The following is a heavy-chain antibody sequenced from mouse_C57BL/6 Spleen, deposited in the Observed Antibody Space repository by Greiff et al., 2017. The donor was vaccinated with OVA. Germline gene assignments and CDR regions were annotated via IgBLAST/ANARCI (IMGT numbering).Heavy chain of an antibody. Sequence: EVQLQQSEGGLVQPGSSMKLSCTASGFTFSDYYMAWVRQVPEKGLEWVANINYDGSSTYYLDSLKSRFIISRDNAKNILYLQMSSLKSEDTATYYCAREGGSSSFDYWGQGTTLTVSS. V-gene: IGHV5-16*01. D-gene: IGHD1-1*01. CDR3: AREGGSSSFDY. J-gene: IGHJ2*01. CDR1: GFTFSDYY. CDR2: INYDGSST.